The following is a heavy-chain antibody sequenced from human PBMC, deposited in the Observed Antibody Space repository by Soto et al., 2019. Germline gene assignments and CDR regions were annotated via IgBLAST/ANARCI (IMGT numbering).Heavy chain of an antibody. V-gene: IGHV3-73*02. CDR2: IRSKPNNYAT. D-gene: IGHD3-10*01. Sequence: EVQLVESGGGLVQPGESLRLSCAASGFTFGGSAMQWVRQAPGNGLEWVGRIRSKPNNYATAYAASVKGRFSISRDDSRNTGYLQVHGLKTEGTAVYYCSGGQHGSNYYYYYTMAVWGRETTVTVSS. CDR3: SGGQHGSNYYYYYTMAV. CDR1: GFTFGGSA. J-gene: IGHJ6*02.